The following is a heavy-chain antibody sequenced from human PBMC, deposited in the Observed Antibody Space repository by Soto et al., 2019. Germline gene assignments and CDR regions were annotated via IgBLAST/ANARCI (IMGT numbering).Heavy chain of an antibody. Sequence: QITLKESGPTLVKPTQTLTLTCTFSGFSLSTSGVGVGWIRQPPGKALEWLALIYWDDDKRYSPSLKSRLTITKDTSKNQVVLTMTNMDPVDTATYYCAHRPGMVRGVRAPDYYYYYGMDVWGQGTTVTVSS. D-gene: IGHD3-10*01. CDR3: AHRPGMVRGVRAPDYYYYYGMDV. CDR1: GFSLSTSGVG. CDR2: IYWDDDK. V-gene: IGHV2-5*02. J-gene: IGHJ6*02.